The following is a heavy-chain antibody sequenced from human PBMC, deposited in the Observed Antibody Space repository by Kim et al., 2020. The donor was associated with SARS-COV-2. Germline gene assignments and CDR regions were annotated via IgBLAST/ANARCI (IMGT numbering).Heavy chain of an antibody. D-gene: IGHD2-2*01. V-gene: IGHV4-39*01. J-gene: IGHJ6*03. Sequence: SETLSLTCTVSGGSISSSSYYWGWIRQPPGKGLEWIGSIYYSGSTYYNPSLKSRVTISVDTSKNQFSLKLSSVTAADTAVYYCARLRGYCSSTSCPFYYYYMDVWGKGTTVTVSS. CDR3: ARLRGYCSSTSCPFYYYYMDV. CDR1: GGSISSSSYY. CDR2: IYYSGST.